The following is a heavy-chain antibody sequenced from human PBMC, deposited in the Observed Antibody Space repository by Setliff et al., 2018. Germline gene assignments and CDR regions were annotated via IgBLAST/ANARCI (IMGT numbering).Heavy chain of an antibody. V-gene: IGHV1-24*01. D-gene: IGHD6-19*01. J-gene: IGHJ4*02. CDR1: GYRLIEVS. CDR3: AKELAVAGSCIDY. Sequence: ASVKVSCKVSGYRLIEVSMHWVRQAPGKGLEWMGGFDPEDGETIYAQKFQGRVTMTEDTSTDTAYMELSSLRSEDTAVYYCAKELAVAGSCIDYWGQGTLVTVSS. CDR2: FDPEDGET.